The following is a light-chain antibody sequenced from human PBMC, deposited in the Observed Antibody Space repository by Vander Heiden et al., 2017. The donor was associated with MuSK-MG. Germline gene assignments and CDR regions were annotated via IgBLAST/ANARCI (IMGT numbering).Light chain of an antibody. J-gene: IGKJ2*01. V-gene: IGKV1-39*01. Sequence: DLQMTQSPSSLSASVGGRVTITCRASQSISSYLNWYHQKPGKAPKLLIYAASSSQSGVTSRFSGSGSGTDFTLTISRLQPEDFGTYYCQQSDSTASTFGQGTKLEIK. CDR1: QSISSY. CDR3: QQSDSTAST. CDR2: AAS.